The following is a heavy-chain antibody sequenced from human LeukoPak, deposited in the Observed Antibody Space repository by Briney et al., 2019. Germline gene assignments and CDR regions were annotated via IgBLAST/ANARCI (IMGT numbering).Heavy chain of an antibody. Sequence: ASVKVSYKASGYTFTSYDINWVRQATGQGLEWMGWMNPNSGNTGYAQKFQGRVTMTRNTSISTAYMELSSLRSEDTAVYYCARGFRVTRILGFPSTNFDYWGQGTLVTVSS. CDR1: GYTFTSYD. V-gene: IGHV1-8*01. CDR3: ARGFRVTRILGFPSTNFDY. CDR2: MNPNSGNT. D-gene: IGHD2-21*02. J-gene: IGHJ4*02.